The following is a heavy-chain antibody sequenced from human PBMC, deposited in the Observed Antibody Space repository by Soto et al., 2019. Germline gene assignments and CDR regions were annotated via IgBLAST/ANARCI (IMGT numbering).Heavy chain of an antibody. J-gene: IGHJ5*02. CDR2: MNPNSGNT. CDR1: GYTFTSYD. CDR3: ARWYDRILINWFDP. Sequence: QVQLVQSGAEVKKPGASVKVSCKASGYTFTSYDINWVRQATGQGLEWMGWMNPNSGNTGYAQKFQGRVTMTRNTSISTAYMELSSLRSENTAVYYCARWYDRILINWFDPWGQGTLVTVSS. D-gene: IGHD3-3*02. V-gene: IGHV1-8*01.